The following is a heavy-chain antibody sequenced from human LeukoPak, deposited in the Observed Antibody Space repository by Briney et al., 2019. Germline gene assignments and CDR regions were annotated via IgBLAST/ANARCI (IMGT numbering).Heavy chain of an antibody. Sequence: GESLKISCKGSGYSFTSYWIGWVRQMPGKGLEWMGIIYPSDSDTRYSPSFQGQVTISAAKSISTAYLQWSSQKSSDTAMYYCARLGITGTTLYYFDYWGQGTLITVSS. CDR1: GYSFTSYW. V-gene: IGHV5-51*01. CDR2: IYPSDSDT. CDR3: ARLGITGTTLYYFDY. D-gene: IGHD1-20*01. J-gene: IGHJ4*02.